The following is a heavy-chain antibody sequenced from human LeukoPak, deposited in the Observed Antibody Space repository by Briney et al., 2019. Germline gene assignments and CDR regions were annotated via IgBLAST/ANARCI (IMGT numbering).Heavy chain of an antibody. J-gene: IGHJ4*02. V-gene: IGHV3-53*01. D-gene: IGHD5-12*01. CDR2: IYGGGST. CDR3: AKDHVATIPQYYFDY. CDR1: GFTVSSNY. Sequence: GGSLRLSCAASGFTVSSNYMSWVRQAPGKGLEWVSVIYGGGSTDYADSVRGRFTISRDNSKNTLYLQMNSLRAEDTAVYYCAKDHVATIPQYYFDYWGQGTLVTVSS.